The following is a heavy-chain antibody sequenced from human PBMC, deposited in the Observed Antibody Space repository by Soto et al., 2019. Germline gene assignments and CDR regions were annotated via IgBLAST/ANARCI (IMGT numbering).Heavy chain of an antibody. CDR3: ATYRKFFQI. Sequence: PSETLSLTCTVSGGSISSNYWTWIRQPPGKGLEWIGYVYNSGSTNYNPSLKSRVTISEDTSKSQFSLKVNSMTAADTAVYYCATYRKFFQIWGQGTKVTVSS. CDR2: VYNSGST. V-gene: IGHV4-59*01. CDR1: GGSISSNY. J-gene: IGHJ3*02.